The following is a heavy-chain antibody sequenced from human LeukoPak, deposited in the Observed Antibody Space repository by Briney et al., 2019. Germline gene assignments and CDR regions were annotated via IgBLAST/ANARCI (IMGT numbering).Heavy chain of an antibody. D-gene: IGHD3-10*01. CDR1: GGSFSGNY. Sequence: PSETPSLTCAVYGGSFSGNYWSWIRQPPGKGLDWIGEVNHSGSTSYNPSLKSRVTISVDTSKNQFSLKLSSVTAADTAVYYCARLYGSGSYYRHWGQGALVTVSS. CDR2: VNHSGST. V-gene: IGHV4-34*01. CDR3: ARLYGSGSYYRH. J-gene: IGHJ4*02.